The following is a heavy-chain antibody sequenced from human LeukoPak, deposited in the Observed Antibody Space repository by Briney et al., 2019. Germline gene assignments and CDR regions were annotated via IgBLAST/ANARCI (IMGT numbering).Heavy chain of an antibody. CDR2: INHSGST. V-gene: IGHV4-4*02. Sequence: PSGTLSLTCAVSGGSISSSNWWSWVRQPPGKGLEWIGEINHSGSTNYNPSLKGRVTISVDTSKNQFSLKLSSVTAADTAVYYCARGAPRIAAAGKKGNLDYWGQGTLVTVSS. J-gene: IGHJ4*02. CDR1: GGSISSSNW. CDR3: ARGAPRIAAAGKKGNLDY. D-gene: IGHD6-13*01.